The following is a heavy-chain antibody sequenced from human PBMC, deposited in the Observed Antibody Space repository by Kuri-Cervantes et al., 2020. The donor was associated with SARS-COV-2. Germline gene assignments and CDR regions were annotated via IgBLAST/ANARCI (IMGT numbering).Heavy chain of an antibody. CDR2: ISAYKGNT. CDR1: GGTFISYA. J-gene: IGHJ3*02. D-gene: IGHD2-15*01. Sequence: AAVQVTCKASGGTFISYAFSWVRQAPGQGLGWMGWISAYKGNTNNAQKLQGRATMTTYTSTSTAYMELRSLRSDDTAVYYCTSDTPLVEAAHLGDTANAFDIWGPGTMVTVSS. V-gene: IGHV1-18*01. CDR3: TSDTPLVEAAHLGDTANAFDI.